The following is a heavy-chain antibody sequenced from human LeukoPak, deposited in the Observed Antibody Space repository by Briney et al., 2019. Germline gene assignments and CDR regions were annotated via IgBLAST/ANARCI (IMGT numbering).Heavy chain of an antibody. CDR2: IYTSGST. D-gene: IGHD3-22*01. J-gene: IGHJ4*02. V-gene: IGHV4-61*02. CDR1: GGSISSGSYY. Sequence: PSETLSLTCTVSGGSISSGSYYWSWIRQPAGKGLEWIGRIYTSGSTNYNPSLKSRVTISVDTSKNQFSLKLSSVTAADTAVYYCARDYYDSSGHGYWGQGTLVTVSS. CDR3: ARDYYDSSGHGY.